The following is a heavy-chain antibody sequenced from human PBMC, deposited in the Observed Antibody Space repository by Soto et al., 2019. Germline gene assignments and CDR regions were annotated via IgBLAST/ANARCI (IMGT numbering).Heavy chain of an antibody. CDR1: GFTVSSNY. CDR2: IYSGGST. V-gene: IGHV3-66*01. Sequence: EVQLVESGGGLVQPGGSLRLSCAASGFTVSSNYMSWVRQAPGKGLEWVSVIYSGGSTYYADSVKGRFTISRDNSKNTLDSQRNSLRAEDTAVYYCARGLSGADAYWGQGTLGTVSS. D-gene: IGHD3-10*01. J-gene: IGHJ4*02. CDR3: ARGLSGADAY.